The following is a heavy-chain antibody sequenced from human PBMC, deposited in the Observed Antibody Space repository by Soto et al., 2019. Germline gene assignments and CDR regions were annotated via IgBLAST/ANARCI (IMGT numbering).Heavy chain of an antibody. V-gene: IGHV1-2*04. J-gene: IGHJ6*03. CDR2: INPNSGGT. Sequence: ASVKVSCKASGYTFTGYYIHWVRQAPGQGLEWMGWINPNSGGTNSAQKFQGWVTMTRDTSIRTAYMELSSLRSEDTAVYYCARGVFVLFPTTVNPDYYYSPRDVGGKGTTVPVPS. CDR3: ARGVFVLFPTTVNPDYYYSPRDV. D-gene: IGHD4-4*01. CDR1: GYTFTGYY.